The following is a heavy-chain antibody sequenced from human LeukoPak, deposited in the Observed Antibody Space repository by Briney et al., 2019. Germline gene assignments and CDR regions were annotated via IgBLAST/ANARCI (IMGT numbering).Heavy chain of an antibody. CDR3: ARDNSGWFDP. D-gene: IGHD1-1*01. J-gene: IGHJ5*02. V-gene: IGHV3-33*01. CDR2: IWYDGSNK. CDR1: GFTFSSYG. Sequence: GRSQRLSRAASGFTFSSYGMHWVHQAPGQGQERVAVIWYDGSNKYYADSVKGRFTISRDNSKNTLYLQMNSLRAEDTAAYYCARDNSGWFDPWGQGTLVTVSS.